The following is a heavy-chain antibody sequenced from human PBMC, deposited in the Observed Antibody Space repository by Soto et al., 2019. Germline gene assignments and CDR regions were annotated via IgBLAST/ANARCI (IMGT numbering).Heavy chain of an antibody. CDR2: IIPMFGTG. D-gene: IGHD2-2*01. J-gene: IGHJ6*02. CDR3: ARRYCISPSCHYYGLDV. CDR1: GGTFSSYT. V-gene: IGHV1-69*12. Sequence: QVQLVQSGAEVKKPGSSVKVSCKASGGTFSSYTISWVRQAPGQGLEWMGGIIPMFGTGNYAQKFQGRVTITADDSTNTAYMELSSLRSEDTAVYYCARRYCISPSCHYYGLDVWGQGPKVTVSS.